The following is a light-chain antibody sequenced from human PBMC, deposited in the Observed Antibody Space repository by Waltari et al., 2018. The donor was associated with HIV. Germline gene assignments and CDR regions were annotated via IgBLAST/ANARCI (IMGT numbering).Light chain of an antibody. V-gene: IGKV3-15*01. Sequence: EIVMTQSPATLSVSPGERATLSCRASQSVRSNLAWYQQKPGQAPRLLIYGASTRATGIPARFSGSGSGTEFTLTISSLQSEDFAVYYCQQLNISPPKFGGGTKVEIK. J-gene: IGKJ4*01. CDR1: QSVRSN. CDR2: GAS. CDR3: QQLNISPPK.